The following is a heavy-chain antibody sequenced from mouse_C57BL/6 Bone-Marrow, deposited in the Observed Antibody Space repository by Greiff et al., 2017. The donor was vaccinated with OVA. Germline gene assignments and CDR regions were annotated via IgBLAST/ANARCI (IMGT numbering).Heavy chain of an antibody. CDR2: IYPGSGST. Sequence: QVHVKQPGAELVKPGASVKMSCKASGYTFTSYWITWVKQRPGQGLEWIGDIYPGSGSTNYNEKFKSKATLTVDTSSSTSYMQLSSLTSEDSAVYYCARRDDGYYVWFAYWGQGTLVTVSA. CDR1: GYTFTSYW. V-gene: IGHV1-55*01. CDR3: ARRDDGYYVWFAY. D-gene: IGHD2-3*01. J-gene: IGHJ3*01.